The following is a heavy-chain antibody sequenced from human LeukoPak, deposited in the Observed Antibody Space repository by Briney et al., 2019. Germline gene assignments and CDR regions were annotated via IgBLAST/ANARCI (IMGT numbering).Heavy chain of an antibody. CDR3: ARDQAYTVTTYKWFDP. CDR2: IIPIFGTA. Sequence: GASVKVSCKASGGTFSSYAISWVRQAPGQGLEWMGGIIPIFGTANYAQKFQGRVTITADESTSTAYMELSSLRSEDTAVYYCARDQAYTVTTYKWFDPWGQGTLVTVSS. J-gene: IGHJ5*02. CDR1: GGTFSSYA. D-gene: IGHD4-17*01. V-gene: IGHV1-69*13.